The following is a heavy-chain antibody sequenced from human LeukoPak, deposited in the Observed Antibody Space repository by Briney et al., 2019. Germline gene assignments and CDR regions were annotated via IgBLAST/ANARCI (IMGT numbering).Heavy chain of an antibody. CDR2: IVPPLGTA. D-gene: IGHD4-23*01. CDR3: TTYGSNIAEYFEH. Sequence: GASVKVSFKASGGIYRRYSITWVRQAPGQGLEWMGGIVPPLGTANYAQKFQGRVTITTDESTNTAYMELTSLTSEDAAVYYCTTYGSNIAEYFEHWGQGTLVSVSS. J-gene: IGHJ1*01. CDR1: GGIYRRYS. V-gene: IGHV1-69*16.